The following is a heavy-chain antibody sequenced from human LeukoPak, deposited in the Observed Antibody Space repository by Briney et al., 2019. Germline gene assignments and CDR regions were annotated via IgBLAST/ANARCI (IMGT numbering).Heavy chain of an antibody. CDR1: GFTFSSYA. CDR3: AREAGMVRGHRGYFDY. J-gene: IGHJ4*02. V-gene: IGHV3-30*04. D-gene: IGHD3-10*01. Sequence: TGGSLRLSCAASGFTFSSYAMHWVRQAPGKGLEWVAVISYDGSNKYYADSVKGRFTISRDNSKNTLYLQMNSLRAEDTAVYYCAREAGMVRGHRGYFDYWGQGTLVTVSS. CDR2: ISYDGSNK.